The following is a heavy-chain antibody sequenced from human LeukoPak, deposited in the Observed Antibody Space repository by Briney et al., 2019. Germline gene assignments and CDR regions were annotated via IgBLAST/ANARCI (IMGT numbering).Heavy chain of an antibody. CDR3: ARGIEEWLYLYY. CDR1: GFTFAPYW. D-gene: IGHD3-3*01. V-gene: IGHV3-7*04. J-gene: IGHJ4*02. Sequence: GGSLRLSCAASGFTFAPYWMTWVRQAPGKGLEYVATMNRDGSEKYYVDSVKGRFTISRDNSKNSLYLQMDSLRAGDTAVYYCARGIEEWLYLYYWGQGALVTVAS. CDR2: MNRDGSEK.